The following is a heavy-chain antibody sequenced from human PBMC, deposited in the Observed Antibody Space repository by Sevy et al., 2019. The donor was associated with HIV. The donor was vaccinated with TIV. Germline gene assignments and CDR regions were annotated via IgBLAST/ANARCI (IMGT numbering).Heavy chain of an antibody. J-gene: IGHJ5*02. CDR3: TRNGAAFDNGFDP. Sequence: GGSLRLSCTASGFTFSSCDMNWVRQAPGKGLEWVSKISSSGSSIYYADSVKGRFTISRDNAKNSLNLQMNSLRAEDTAVYYCTRNGAAFDNGFDPWGQGTLVTVSS. CDR1: GFTFSSCD. CDR2: ISSSGSSI. V-gene: IGHV3-48*03. D-gene: IGHD2-8*01.